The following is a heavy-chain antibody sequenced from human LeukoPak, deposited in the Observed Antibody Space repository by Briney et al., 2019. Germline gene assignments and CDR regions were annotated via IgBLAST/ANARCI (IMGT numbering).Heavy chain of an antibody. CDR1: GFTFSNYR. CDR3: AQSSWSYYFDY. J-gene: IGHJ4*02. CDR2: ISTDGSST. V-gene: IGHV3-74*01. Sequence: GGSLRLSCASSGFTFSNYRMHWVRQAPGKGLVWVSRISTDGSSTTYADSVKGRFTISRDNAKNSLYLQMNSLRAEDTAVYYCAQSSWSYYFDYWGQGTLVTVSS. D-gene: IGHD6-13*01.